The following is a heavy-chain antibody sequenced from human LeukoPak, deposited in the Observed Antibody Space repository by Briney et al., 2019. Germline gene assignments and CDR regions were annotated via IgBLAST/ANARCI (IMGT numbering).Heavy chain of an antibody. Sequence: GGSLRLSCAVSGFSLTDYSMNWIRQAPGKGLEWVSSIGTRSRHIYYAESVKGRFTISRDNATNSVYLQMNSLGDEDTGVYYCAPRGAHGYWGQGTLVTVSS. CDR3: APRGAHGY. CDR2: IGTRSRHI. CDR1: GFSLTDYS. D-gene: IGHD4/OR15-4a*01. V-gene: IGHV3-21*01. J-gene: IGHJ4*02.